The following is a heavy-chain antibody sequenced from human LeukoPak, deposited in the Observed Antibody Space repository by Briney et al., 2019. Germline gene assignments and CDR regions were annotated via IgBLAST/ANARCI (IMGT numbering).Heavy chain of an antibody. Sequence: SQTLSLTCTVSGGSINSGDFYWSWIRQPPGKGLEWIGYIYYSGSTNYNPSLKSRVTISVDTSKNQFSPKLSSVTAADTAVYYCARHYCSSTSCSLGDYYYYMDVWGKGTTVTVSS. CDR2: IYYSGST. J-gene: IGHJ6*03. CDR1: GGSINSGDFY. V-gene: IGHV4-30-4*08. D-gene: IGHD2-2*01. CDR3: ARHYCSSTSCSLGDYYYYMDV.